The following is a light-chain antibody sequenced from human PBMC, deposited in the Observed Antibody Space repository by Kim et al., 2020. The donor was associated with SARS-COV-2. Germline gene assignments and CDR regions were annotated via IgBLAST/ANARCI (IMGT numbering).Light chain of an antibody. V-gene: IGLV3-21*01. Sequence: VAPGKTARITCGSNNIGRKSIHWYQHKPGQAPVLVIYYDSDRPPGVSERFSASNSGNTATLAISSVEPGDEADYYCQVWENTLRTFGGGTQLTVL. CDR3: QVWENTLRT. CDR2: YDS. CDR1: NIGRKS. J-gene: IGLJ2*01.